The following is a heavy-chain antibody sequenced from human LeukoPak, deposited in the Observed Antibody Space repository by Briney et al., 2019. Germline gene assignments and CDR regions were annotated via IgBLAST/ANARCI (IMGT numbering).Heavy chain of an antibody. J-gene: IGHJ4*02. CDR3: ARDPTTVVTTPYCFDF. V-gene: IGHV4-34*01. CDR1: GGSFSGYH. Sequence: SETLSLTCAVHGGSFSGYHWNWIRQSPGKGLEWIGEINDRGHTNYNPSLESRITISVDTSKKQFSLNLSSVTAADTAVYYCARDPTTVVTTPYCFDFWGQGTLVTVSS. CDR2: INDRGHT. D-gene: IGHD4-23*01.